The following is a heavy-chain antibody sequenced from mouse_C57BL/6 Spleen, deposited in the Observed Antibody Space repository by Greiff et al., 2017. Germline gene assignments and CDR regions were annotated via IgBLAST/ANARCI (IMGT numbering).Heavy chain of an antibody. D-gene: IGHD2-2*01. Sequence: QVQLKESGPELVKPGASVKISCKASGYAFSSSWMNWVKQRPGKGLEWIGRIYPGDGDTNYNGKFKGKATLTADKSSSTAYMQLSSLTSEDSAVYFCAREENYYGSFAYWGQGTLVTVSA. CDR2: IYPGDGDT. CDR3: AREENYYGSFAY. J-gene: IGHJ3*01. CDR1: GYAFSSSW. V-gene: IGHV1-82*01.